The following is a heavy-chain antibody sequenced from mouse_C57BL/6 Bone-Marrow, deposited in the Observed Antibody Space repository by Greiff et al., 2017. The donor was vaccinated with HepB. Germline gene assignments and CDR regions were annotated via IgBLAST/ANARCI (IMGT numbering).Heavy chain of an antibody. D-gene: IGHD3-2*02. CDR1: GYTFTSYW. Sequence: QVQLQQPGAELVKPGASVKMSCKASGYTFTSYWITWVKQRPGQGLEWIGDIYPGSGSTNYNEKFKSKATLTVDTSSSTAYMQLSSLTSEDSAVYYCARYPDSSGYVLYAMDYWGQGTSVTVSS. CDR3: ARYPDSSGYVLYAMDY. J-gene: IGHJ4*01. CDR2: IYPGSGST. V-gene: IGHV1-55*01.